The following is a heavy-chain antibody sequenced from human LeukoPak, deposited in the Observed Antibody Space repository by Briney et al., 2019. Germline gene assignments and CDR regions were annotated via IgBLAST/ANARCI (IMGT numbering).Heavy chain of an antibody. CDR3: ARVSYLYYFDY. J-gene: IGHJ4*02. CDR1: GGSFSGYY. V-gene: IGHV4-34*01. CDR2: INHSGST. Sequence: SETLSLTCAVYGGSFSGYYWSWIRQPPGKGLEWIGEINHSGSTNYNPSLKSRVTISVDTSKNQFSLKLSSVTAADTAVYYCARVSYLYYFDYWGQVTLVTVSS.